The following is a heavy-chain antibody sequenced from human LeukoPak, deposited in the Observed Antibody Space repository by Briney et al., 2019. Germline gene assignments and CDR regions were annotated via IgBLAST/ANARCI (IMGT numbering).Heavy chain of an antibody. CDR3: ARGGVGFDP. V-gene: IGHV4-59*01. CDR1: GGSISSYY. CDR2: IYYSGST. Sequence: SETLSLTCTVSGGSISSYYWSWIRQPPGKGLEWIGYIYYSGSTNYNPSLKSRVTISVDTSKNQFSLKLSSVTAADTAVYYCARGGVGFDPWGQGTLVTVSS. J-gene: IGHJ5*02.